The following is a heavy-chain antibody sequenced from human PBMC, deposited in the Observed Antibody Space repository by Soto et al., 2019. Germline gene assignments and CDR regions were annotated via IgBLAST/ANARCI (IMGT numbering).Heavy chain of an antibody. CDR1: GFTFSNYG. J-gene: IGHJ4*02. Sequence: GGSLRLSCAASGFTFSNYGIHWVRQAPGKGLEWVAIIWYDGSNKYYADSVKGRFTISRDNSKNTVYLQMNSLSLEDTAVYYCARNGGNYWADFWGQGT. V-gene: IGHV3-33*01. CDR3: ARNGGNYWADF. CDR2: IWYDGSNK. D-gene: IGHD2-21*01.